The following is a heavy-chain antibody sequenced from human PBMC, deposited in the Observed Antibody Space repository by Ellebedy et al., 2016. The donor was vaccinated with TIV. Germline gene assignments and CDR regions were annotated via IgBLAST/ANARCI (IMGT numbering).Heavy chain of an antibody. CDR3: VKEGPLTARAVSWED. CDR1: GFTFDKYD. D-gene: IGHD3-10*01. Sequence: PGGSLRLSCSASGFTFDKYDLHWVRQAPGKGLEFVSSINKKSVSKFYADSVKGRFTISRDNSKNTLSLQMSSLRLEDSAVYYCVKEGPLTARAVSWEDWGQGTLVTVSS. CDR2: INKKSVSK. J-gene: IGHJ4*02. V-gene: IGHV3-64D*06.